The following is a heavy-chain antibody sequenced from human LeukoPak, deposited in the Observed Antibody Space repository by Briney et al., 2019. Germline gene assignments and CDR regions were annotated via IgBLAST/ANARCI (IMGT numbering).Heavy chain of an antibody. V-gene: IGHV3-30*02. Sequence: GGSLRLSCAASGFSFSSFGMHWVRQAPGKGLEWVAFVRYDGNNKYYADSVKGRFTISRDNSKSTLYLQMDSLRAEDTAAYYCAKDTAAAKYYFDYGGQGTLVTVSS. CDR3: AKDTAAAKYYFDY. D-gene: IGHD6-13*01. J-gene: IGHJ4*02. CDR2: VRYDGNNK. CDR1: GFSFSSFG.